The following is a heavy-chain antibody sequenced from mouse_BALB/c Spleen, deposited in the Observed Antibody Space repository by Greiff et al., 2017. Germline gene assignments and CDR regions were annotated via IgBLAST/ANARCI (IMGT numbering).Heavy chain of an antibody. CDR1: GFTFSSYA. J-gene: IGHJ4*01. V-gene: IGHV5-6-5*01. CDR2: ISSGGST. D-gene: IGHD1-1*01. Sequence: EVQLVESGGGLVKPGGSLKLSCAASGFTFSSYAMSWVRQTPEKRLEWVASISSGGSTYYPDSVKGRFTISRDNARNILYLQMSSLRSEDTAMYYCARPPYYYGSSYDMDYWGQGTSVTVSS. CDR3: ARPPYYYGSSYDMDY.